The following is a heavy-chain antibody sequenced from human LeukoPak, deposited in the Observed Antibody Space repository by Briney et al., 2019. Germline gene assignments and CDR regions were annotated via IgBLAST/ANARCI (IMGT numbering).Heavy chain of an antibody. CDR2: ISSSGSTI. CDR1: GFTFSDYY. V-gene: IGHV3-11*01. Sequence: GGSLRLSCAASGFTFSDYYMTWIRQAPGKGLEWVSYISSSGSTIYYADSVKGQFTISRDNAKNSLSLQMNSLRAEDTAVYYCARRRSNGCDYWGQGTLVTVSS. J-gene: IGHJ4*02. D-gene: IGHD6-19*01. CDR3: ARRRSNGCDY.